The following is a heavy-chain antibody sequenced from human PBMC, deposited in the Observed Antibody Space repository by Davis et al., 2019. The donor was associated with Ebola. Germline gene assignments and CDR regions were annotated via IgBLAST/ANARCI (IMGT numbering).Heavy chain of an antibody. Sequence: PGGSLRLSCAASGFTFSSYGMSWVRQAPGKGLEWVSAISGAGGSTYYADSVKGRFTISRDNSKNTLSLQMDSLRAEDTAVYYCAKVGYGWYYYFDYWGQGTLVTVSS. CDR1: GFTFSSYG. J-gene: IGHJ4*02. CDR2: ISGAGGST. D-gene: IGHD6-19*01. CDR3: AKVGYGWYYYFDY. V-gene: IGHV3-23*01.